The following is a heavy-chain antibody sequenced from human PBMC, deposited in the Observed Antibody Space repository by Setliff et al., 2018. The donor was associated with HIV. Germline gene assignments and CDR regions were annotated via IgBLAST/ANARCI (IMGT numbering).Heavy chain of an antibody. Sequence: ASVKVSCKASGYNLNSYGISWVRQAPGQGLEWMGWISPETGNTNYAQRLQGRVTMTTDTSASTAYMELRSLRSDDTAVYYCARDDGGYNYAEAFDVWGQGTMVTVSS. D-gene: IGHD3-16*01. CDR1: GYNLNSYG. J-gene: IGHJ3*01. CDR3: ARDDGGYNYAEAFDV. V-gene: IGHV1-18*01. CDR2: ISPETGNT.